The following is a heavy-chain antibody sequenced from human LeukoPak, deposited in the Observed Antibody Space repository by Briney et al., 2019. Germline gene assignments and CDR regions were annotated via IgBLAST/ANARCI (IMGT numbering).Heavy chain of an antibody. CDR3: ASQTAYYYDSSGYYYNDY. D-gene: IGHD3-22*01. V-gene: IGHV5-51*01. CDR2: IHPGDSDT. Sequence: GESLKISCKGSGYSFTSYWIGWVRQMPGKGLEWMGFIHPGDSDTRYSPSFQGQVTISADKSISTAYLQWSSLKASDTAMYYCASQTAYYYDSSGYYYNDYWGQGTLVTVSS. J-gene: IGHJ4*02. CDR1: GYSFTSYW.